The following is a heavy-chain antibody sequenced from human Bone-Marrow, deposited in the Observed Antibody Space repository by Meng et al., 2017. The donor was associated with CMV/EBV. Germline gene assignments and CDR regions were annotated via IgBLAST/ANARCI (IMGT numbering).Heavy chain of an antibody. CDR2: ISNYNGNT. D-gene: IGHD3-16*01. V-gene: IGHV1-18*01. CDR1: GYTFTTYG. Sequence: QVQLVQSGVEVKKPGASVKVSCKASGYTFTTYGLSWVRQAPGQGLEWMGWISNYNGNTNYAQKFKDRVTMTTDASTSIAYMELRSLRFDDTAVYYCAWGYETYYFDYWGQGTPVTVSS. CDR3: AWGYETYYFDY. J-gene: IGHJ4*02.